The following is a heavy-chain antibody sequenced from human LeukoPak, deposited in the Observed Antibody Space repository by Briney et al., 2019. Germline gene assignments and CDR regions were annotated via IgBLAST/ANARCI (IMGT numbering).Heavy chain of an antibody. J-gene: IGHJ4*02. CDR2: ISAYNGNT. V-gene: IGHV1-18*01. D-gene: IGHD6-19*01. CDR1: GYTFTSYG. CDR3: ARGSPGIAVAGIDY. Sequence: ASVKVSCKASGYTFTSYGISWMRQAPGQGLEWMGWISAYNGNTNYAQKLQGRVTMTTDTSTSTAYMELRSLRSDDTAVYYCARGSPGIAVAGIDYWGQGTLVTVSS.